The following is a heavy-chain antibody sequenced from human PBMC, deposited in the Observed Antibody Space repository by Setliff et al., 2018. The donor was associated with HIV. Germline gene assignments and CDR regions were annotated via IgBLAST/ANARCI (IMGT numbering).Heavy chain of an antibody. CDR2: IYHSGSA. CDR3: ARGVRGSGTNMVRGLLYDYSFHYMDV. Sequence: SETLSLTCVVYAGSFSGYSWTWIRQPPGKGLEWIGGIYHSGSANRNPSLMGRVTMSVDTAKNQFSLELSSVTAADTAVYFCARGVRGSGTNMVRGLLYDYSFHYMDVWGIGTTVTVSS. J-gene: IGHJ6*03. V-gene: IGHV4-34*01. CDR1: AGSFSGYS. D-gene: IGHD3-10*01.